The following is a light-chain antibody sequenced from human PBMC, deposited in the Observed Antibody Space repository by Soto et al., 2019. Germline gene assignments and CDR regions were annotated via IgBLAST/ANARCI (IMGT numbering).Light chain of an antibody. J-gene: IGLJ1*01. V-gene: IGLV2-14*01. CDR2: EVT. CDR1: SSDVGSYKS. CDR3: SSYTRGNTYV. Sequence: QSVLTQPASVSGSPGQSITIYCTGTSSDVGSYKSVSWYQQHPRKAPKLIIYEVTDRPSGISDRFSGSKSGNTASLTISGLQAEDEADYYCSSYTRGNTYVFGTGTKVTVL.